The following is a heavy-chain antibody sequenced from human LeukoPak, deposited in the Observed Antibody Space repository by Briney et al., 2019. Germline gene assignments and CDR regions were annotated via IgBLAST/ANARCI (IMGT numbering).Heavy chain of an antibody. CDR3: ATPQGSYYYDSSGYSPFDY. CDR2: INPNSGGT. J-gene: IGHJ4*02. V-gene: IGHV1-2*06. D-gene: IGHD3-22*01. CDR1: GYTFTGYY. Sequence: EASVKVSCKASGYTFTGYYMHWVRQAPGQGLEWMGRINPNSGGTNYAQKFQGRVTMTRDTSISTAYMELSRLRSDDTAVYYCATPQGSYYYDSSGYSPFDYWGQGTLVTVSS.